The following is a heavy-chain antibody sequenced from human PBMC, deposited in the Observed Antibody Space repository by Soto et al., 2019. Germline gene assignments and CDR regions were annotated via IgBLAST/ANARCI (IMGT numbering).Heavy chain of an antibody. CDR2: ISYDGSNK. D-gene: IGHD4-17*01. V-gene: IGHV3-30-3*01. CDR1: GFTFSRYA. CDR3: AREQYGVFDP. J-gene: IGHJ5*02. Sequence: PGGSLRLSCTASGFTFSRYAMHWVRQAPGKGLEWVAVISYDGSNKYYADSVKGRFTISRDNSKNTLYLQMNSLRAEDTAVYYCAREQYGVFDPWGRGTLVTVSS.